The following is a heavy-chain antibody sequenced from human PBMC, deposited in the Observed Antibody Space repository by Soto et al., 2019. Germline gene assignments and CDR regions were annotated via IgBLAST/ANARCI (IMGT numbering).Heavy chain of an antibody. CDR3: ARDNIVSKGYGMDV. D-gene: IGHD5-12*01. V-gene: IGHV4-4*07. Sequence: QVQLQGSGPGLVKPSETLSLTCTVSGASISNAYWSWIRQAAGKRLEWIGRIHSSGTFNYNPSLKSRVSISRDMSKNQISLKLSSVTAADTAVYYCARDNIVSKGYGMDVWGQGTTVTVSS. J-gene: IGHJ6*02. CDR1: GASISNAY. CDR2: IHSSGTF.